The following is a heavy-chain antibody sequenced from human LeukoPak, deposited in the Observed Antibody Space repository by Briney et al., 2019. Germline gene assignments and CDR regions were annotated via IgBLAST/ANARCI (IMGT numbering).Heavy chain of an antibody. V-gene: IGHV4-39*07. D-gene: IGHD3-22*01. J-gene: IGHJ4*02. CDR2: INHSGST. CDR3: ASYYYDSSGLDY. Sequence: SQTLSLTCTVSGGSISSGSYYWSWIRQPPGKGLEWIGEINHSGSTNYNPSLKSRVTISVDTSKNQFSLKLSSVTAADTAVYYCASYYYDSSGLDYWGQGTLVTVSS. CDR1: GGSISSGSYY.